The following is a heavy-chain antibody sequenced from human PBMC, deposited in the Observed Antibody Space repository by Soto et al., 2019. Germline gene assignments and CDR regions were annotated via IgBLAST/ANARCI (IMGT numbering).Heavy chain of an antibody. Sequence: EVQLVESGGGLVQPGRSLRLSCAASGFTFGDYAMHWVRQAPGKGLEWVSGISWNSGSTAYADSVKGRFTISRDNSKNTLYLQMNSLRAEDTAVYYCARDLFYYDSSGYYPSTTYYGMDVWGQGTTVTVSS. D-gene: IGHD3-22*01. CDR1: GFTFGDYA. J-gene: IGHJ6*02. CDR2: ISWNSGST. V-gene: IGHV3-9*01. CDR3: ARDLFYYDSSGYYPSTTYYGMDV.